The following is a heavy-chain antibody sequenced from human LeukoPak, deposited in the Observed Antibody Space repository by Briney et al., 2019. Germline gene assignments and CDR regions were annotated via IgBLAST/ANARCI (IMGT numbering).Heavy chain of an antibody. V-gene: IGHV3-23*01. CDR3: AKDLLGYCSGGSCSPRGYFDC. CDR1: GFTFSSYT. J-gene: IGHJ4*02. D-gene: IGHD2-15*01. CDR2: ISGSGGST. Sequence: GGSLGLSCAASGFTFSSYTMNWVRQAPGKGLEWVSAISGSGGSTYYADSVKGRFTISRDNSKNTLYLQMNSLRAEDTAVYYCAKDLLGYCSGGSCSPRGYFDCWGQGTLVTVSS.